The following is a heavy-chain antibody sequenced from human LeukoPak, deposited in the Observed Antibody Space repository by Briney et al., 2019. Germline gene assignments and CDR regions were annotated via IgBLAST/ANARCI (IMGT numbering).Heavy chain of an antibody. CDR3: ARDRYCTNGVCYSDY. V-gene: IGHV1-69*05. J-gene: IGHJ4*02. CDR2: IIPIFGTA. CDR1: GGTFSSYA. Sequence: ASVKVSCKASGGTFSSYAISWVRQAPGQGLEWMGGIIPIFGTANYAQKFQGRVTITTDESTSTAYMELSSLGSEDTAVYYCARDRYCTNGVCYSDYWGQGTLVTVSS. D-gene: IGHD2-8*01.